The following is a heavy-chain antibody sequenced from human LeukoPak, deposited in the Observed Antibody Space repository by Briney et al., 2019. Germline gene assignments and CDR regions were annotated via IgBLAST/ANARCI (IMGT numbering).Heavy chain of an antibody. CDR3: ARGAEDSSGWYYFDY. V-gene: IGHV1-69*02. CDR1: GGTFSSYT. D-gene: IGHD6-19*01. Sequence: GSSVEVFCKASGGTFSSYTISWVRQAPGQGLEWMGRIIPILGIANYAQKFQGRVTITADKSTSTAYMELSSLRSEDTAVYYCARGAEDSSGWYYFDYWGQGTLVTVSS. CDR2: IIPILGIA. J-gene: IGHJ4*02.